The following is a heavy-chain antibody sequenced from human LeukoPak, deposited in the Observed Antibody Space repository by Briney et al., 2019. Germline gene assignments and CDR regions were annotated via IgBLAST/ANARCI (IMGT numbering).Heavy chain of an antibody. CDR1: GFTFSSYW. V-gene: IGHV3-7*01. CDR3: ARVHWGFDY. CDR2: IKQDGSEK. D-gene: IGHD7-27*01. J-gene: IGHJ4*02. Sequence: GGSLRLSCAASGFTFSSYWINWVRQAPGKGLEWVANIKQDGSEKYYVDSVKGRFTISRDNAKNSLYLQMNSLRAEDTAMYYCARVHWGFDYWGQGTLVTVSS.